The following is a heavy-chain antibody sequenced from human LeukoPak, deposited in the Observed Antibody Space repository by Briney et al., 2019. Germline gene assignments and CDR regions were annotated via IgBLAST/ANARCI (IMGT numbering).Heavy chain of an antibody. D-gene: IGHD1-26*01. V-gene: IGHV4-59*01. J-gene: IGHJ4*02. CDR2: IYYTGTPT. CDR1: GGSISSYY. CDR3: ARDSRGNGPDFDY. Sequence: SETLSLTCTVSGGSISSYYWSWIRQPAGKGLEWIGYIYYTGTPTSYNPSLKSRVTISIDRSRNQFSLKLNSVTAADTAVYYCARDSRGNGPDFDYWGQGTLVTVSS.